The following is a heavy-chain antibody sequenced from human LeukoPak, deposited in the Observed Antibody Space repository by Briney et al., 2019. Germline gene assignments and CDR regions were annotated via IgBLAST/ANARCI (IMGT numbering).Heavy chain of an antibody. Sequence: ASVNVSCKASGYTFTTYSLAWVRQAPGQSLEWMGWISVNNGGTNYAQSFQGRVTLTRDTSTNTAYLELRSLRSDDTAIIYCATATQPRGYFLHWGQGTLVTVSS. V-gene: IGHV1-18*01. CDR3: ATATQPRGYFLH. D-gene: IGHD2-2*01. CDR1: GYTFTTYS. J-gene: IGHJ1*01. CDR2: ISVNNGGT.